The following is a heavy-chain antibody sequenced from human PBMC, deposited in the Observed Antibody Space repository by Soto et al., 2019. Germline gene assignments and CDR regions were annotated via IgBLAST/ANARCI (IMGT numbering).Heavy chain of an antibody. D-gene: IGHD4-17*01. CDR1: GCTFSSYA. CDR3: AKDPHYGDYVRWFDP. Sequence: EVQLLESGGGLVQPGGSLRLSCAASGCTFSSYAMSWVRQAPGKGLEWVSAISGSGGSTYYADSVNGRFTISRDNSKNTRYLQMNSLRAEDTAVYYCAKDPHYGDYVRWFDPWGQGTLVTVSS. CDR2: ISGSGGST. V-gene: IGHV3-23*01. J-gene: IGHJ5*02.